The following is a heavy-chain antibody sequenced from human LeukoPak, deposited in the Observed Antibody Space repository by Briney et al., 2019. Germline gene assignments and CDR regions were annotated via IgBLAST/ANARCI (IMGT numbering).Heavy chain of an antibody. Sequence: PGGSLRLSCAASGFTFSSYSMNWVRQAPGKGLEWVSYISSSSSTIYYADSVKGRFTISRDNAKNSLYLQMNSLRAEDTAVYYCARGVTWDYWGQGTLVTVSS. CDR3: ARGVTWDY. D-gene: IGHD3-10*01. V-gene: IGHV3-48*01. J-gene: IGHJ4*02. CDR1: GFTFSSYS. CDR2: ISSSSSTI.